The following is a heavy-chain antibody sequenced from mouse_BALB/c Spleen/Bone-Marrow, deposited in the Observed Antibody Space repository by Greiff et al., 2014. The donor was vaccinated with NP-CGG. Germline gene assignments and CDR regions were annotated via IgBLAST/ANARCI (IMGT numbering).Heavy chain of an antibody. Sequence: VQLVESGPGLVAPSQSLSITCTVSGFSLTNYGVHWVRQPPGKGLEWLGVIWAGGSTNYNSALMSRLSISEDNSKSQVFLKMISLQTDDTAMYYCARVTSSAVGAMDYWGQGTSVTVSS. CDR2: IWAGGST. CDR1: GFSLTNYG. CDR3: ARVTSSAVGAMDY. J-gene: IGHJ4*01. D-gene: IGHD3-2*02. V-gene: IGHV2-9*02.